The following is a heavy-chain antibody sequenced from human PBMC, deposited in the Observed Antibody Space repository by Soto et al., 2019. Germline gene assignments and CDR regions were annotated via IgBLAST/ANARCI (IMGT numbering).Heavy chain of an antibody. V-gene: IGHV1-2*04. D-gene: IGHD3-10*01. CDR3: ARSRGVGSPYYFDY. CDR1: GYTFTGYY. J-gene: IGHJ4*02. Sequence: QVQLVQSGAEVKKPGASVKVSCKASGYTFTGYYMHWVRQAPGQGLEWMGWINPNSGGTTYAQKFQGWVTMTRDTSISTAYMELSRLRSDDTAVYYCARSRGVGSPYYFDYWGQGTLVTVSS. CDR2: INPNSGGT.